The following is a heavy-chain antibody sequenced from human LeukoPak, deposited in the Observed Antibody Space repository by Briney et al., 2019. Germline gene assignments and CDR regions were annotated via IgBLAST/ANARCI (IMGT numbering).Heavy chain of an antibody. J-gene: IGHJ4*02. CDR1: GYTFTSYD. Sequence: ASVKVSCKASGYTFTSYDINWVRQAPGQGLEWMGWINPNSGGTNYAQKFQGRVTMTRDTSISTVYMELSRLRSDDTAMYYCARDHDYWGQGTLVTVSS. V-gene: IGHV1-2*02. CDR3: ARDHDY. CDR2: INPNSGGT.